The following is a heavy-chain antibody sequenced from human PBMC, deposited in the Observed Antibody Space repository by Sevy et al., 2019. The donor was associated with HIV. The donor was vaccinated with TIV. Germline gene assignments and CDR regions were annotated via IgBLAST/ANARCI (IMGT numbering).Heavy chain of an antibody. Sequence: GGSLRLSCAASGFTFSDAWLSWVRQAPGKGLEWVGRVRSKGDGGTTDYAAPVKGRFTMARDDSKNVLYVQMNSLKIEDTGVYYCTTEGADWGQGTRVTVSS. CDR2: VRSKGDGGTT. J-gene: IGHJ4*02. CDR1: GFTFSDAW. V-gene: IGHV3-15*01. CDR3: TTEGAD.